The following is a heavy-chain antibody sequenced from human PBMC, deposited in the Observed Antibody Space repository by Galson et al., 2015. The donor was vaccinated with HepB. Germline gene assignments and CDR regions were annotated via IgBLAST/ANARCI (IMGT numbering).Heavy chain of an antibody. CDR2: IYPGDSDT. Sequence: QSGAEVKKPGESLKISCKGSGYSFTSYWIGWVRQMPGKGLEWMGIIYPGDSDTRYSPSFQGHVTISADKSISTAYLQWSGLKASDTAMYYCARLLLAYYDSSGSADYWGQGTLVTVSS. CDR3: ARLLLAYYDSSGSADY. V-gene: IGHV5-51*01. CDR1: GYSFTSYW. D-gene: IGHD3-22*01. J-gene: IGHJ4*02.